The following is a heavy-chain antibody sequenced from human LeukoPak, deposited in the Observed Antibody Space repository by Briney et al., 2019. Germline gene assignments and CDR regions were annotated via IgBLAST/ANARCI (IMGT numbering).Heavy chain of an antibody. V-gene: IGHV4-59*12. CDR2: IHYSGST. CDR3: ARDKWEPRYAFDI. D-gene: IGHD1-26*01. J-gene: IGHJ3*02. Sequence: PSETLSLTCTVSGGSLNNYYWSWIRQPPGKGLEWIGYIHYSGSTNYNPSLKSRVTISVDTSKNDFSLKLSSVTAADTAVYYCARDKWEPRYAFDIWGQGTMVTVSS. CDR1: GGSLNNYY.